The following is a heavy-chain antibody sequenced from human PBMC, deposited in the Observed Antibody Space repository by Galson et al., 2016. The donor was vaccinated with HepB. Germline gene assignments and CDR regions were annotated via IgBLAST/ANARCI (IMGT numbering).Heavy chain of an antibody. D-gene: IGHD6-19*01. V-gene: IGHV3-7*01. CDR3: TRDGALPGGWVWIDP. CDR2: IKQDGSEK. J-gene: IGHJ5*02. CDR1: GFTFSSYW. Sequence: SLRLSCAASGFTFSSYWMSWVRQAPGKGLEWVANIKQDGSEKYYVDSVKGRFTISRDNAKNSLYLQMNSLRAEDTAVYYCTRDGALPGGWVWIDPWGQGTLVIVSS.